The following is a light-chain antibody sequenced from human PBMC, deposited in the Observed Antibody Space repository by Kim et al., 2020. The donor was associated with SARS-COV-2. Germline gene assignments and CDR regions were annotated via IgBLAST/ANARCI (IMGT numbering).Light chain of an antibody. J-gene: IGKJ4*01. CDR2: AAS. V-gene: IGKV3-15*01. Sequence: SVSAGERATLSCRASQSIRSYLGWYQQKPGQAPRLLVYAASTRATGVPARFSGSGSGTEFTITSRGLQSEDFAVYYCQQYNNWPCFGGGTKVDIK. CDR3: QQYNNWPC. CDR1: QSIRSY.